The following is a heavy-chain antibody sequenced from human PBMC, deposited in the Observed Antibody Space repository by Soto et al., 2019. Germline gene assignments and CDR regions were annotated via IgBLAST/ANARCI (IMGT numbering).Heavy chain of an antibody. Sequence: EVQLVESGGGSVQPGMSLRLACSTSGFLFNEYAMHWVRQAPGKGLEWVAGISYNSDSRDYGESVRGRFTIFRDNTKNSVYLQMNTLRFEDTAFYYCAKDIRGVSAAGFDAWGQGTLVTVSS. D-gene: IGHD3-10*01. CDR2: ISYNSDSR. V-gene: IGHV3-9*01. CDR1: GFLFNEYA. CDR3: AKDIRGVSAAGFDA. J-gene: IGHJ4*02.